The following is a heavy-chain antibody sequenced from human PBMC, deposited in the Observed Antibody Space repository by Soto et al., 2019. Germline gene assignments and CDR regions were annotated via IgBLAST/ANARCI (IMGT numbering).Heavy chain of an antibody. CDR2: IYYSGST. CDR3: ARVIYSSSSNNWFDP. CDR1: GGSMSSYY. J-gene: IGHJ5*02. Sequence: SETLSLTCTVSGGSMSSYYWSWIRQPPGKGLEWIGYIYYSGSTNYNPSLKSRVTISVDTSKNQFSLKLSSVTAADTAVYYCARVIYSSSSNNWFDPWGQGTLVTVSS. D-gene: IGHD6-13*01. V-gene: IGHV4-59*01.